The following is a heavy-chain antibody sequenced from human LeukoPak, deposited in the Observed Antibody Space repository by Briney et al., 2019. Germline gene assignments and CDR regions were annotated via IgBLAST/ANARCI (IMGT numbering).Heavy chain of an antibody. J-gene: IGHJ4*02. CDR3: ARVRRGSYYDFDY. CDR2: VSSDGGDS. Sequence: GGSLRPSCAASGFAFSSFRMHWVRQAPGKGLEWVAIVSSDGGDSYYADSVKGRFTVSRDNSKNTLFLQMNSLRAEDTAVYYCARVRRGSYYDFDYWGQGTLVTVSS. V-gene: IGHV3-33*08. D-gene: IGHD1-26*01. CDR1: GFAFSSFR.